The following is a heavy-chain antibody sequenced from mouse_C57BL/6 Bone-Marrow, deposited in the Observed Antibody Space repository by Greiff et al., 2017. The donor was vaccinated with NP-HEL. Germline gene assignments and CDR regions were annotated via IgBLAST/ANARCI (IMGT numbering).Heavy chain of an antibody. Sequence: EVQLQQSGPELVKPGASVKISCKASGYTFTDYYMNWVKQSHGKSLEWIGDINPNNGGTSYNQKFKGKATLTVDKSSSTAYMELRSLTSEDSAVYYCARSYDGYDDYFDYWGQGTTLTVSS. CDR1: GYTFTDYY. CDR2: INPNNGGT. CDR3: ARSYDGYDDYFDY. V-gene: IGHV1-26*01. D-gene: IGHD2-3*01. J-gene: IGHJ2*01.